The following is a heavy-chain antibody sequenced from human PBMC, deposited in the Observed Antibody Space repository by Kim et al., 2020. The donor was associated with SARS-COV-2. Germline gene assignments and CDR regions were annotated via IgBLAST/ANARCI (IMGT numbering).Heavy chain of an antibody. V-gene: IGHV3-30*18. CDR2: ISYDGSNK. Sequence: GGSLRLSCAASGFTFSSYGMHWVRQAPGKGLEWVAVISYDGSNKYYADSVKGLFTISRDNSKNTLYLQMNSLRAEDTAVYYCAKDGPRGYDSSGYYDVDAFDIWGQGTMVTVSS. J-gene: IGHJ3*02. CDR3: AKDGPRGYDSSGYYDVDAFDI. CDR1: GFTFSSYG. D-gene: IGHD3-22*01.